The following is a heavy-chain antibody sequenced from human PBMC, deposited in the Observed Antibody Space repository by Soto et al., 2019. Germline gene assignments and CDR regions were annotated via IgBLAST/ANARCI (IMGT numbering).Heavy chain of an antibody. V-gene: IGHV5-51*01. CDR3: ARLRGSYGNDAFDI. Sequence: PGESLKISCNGSGYSFTSYWIGWVRQMPGKGLEWMGIISPGDSDTRYSPSFQGQVTIPADKSISTAYLQWSSLKASDTAMYYCARLRGSYGNDAFDIWGQGTMVTVSS. CDR2: ISPGDSDT. J-gene: IGHJ3*02. CDR1: GYSFTSYW. D-gene: IGHD1-26*01.